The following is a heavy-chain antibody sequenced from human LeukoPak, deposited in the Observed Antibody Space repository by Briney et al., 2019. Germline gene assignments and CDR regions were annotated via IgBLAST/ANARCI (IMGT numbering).Heavy chain of an antibody. CDR3: ARHLGYDFWSGYYYFDY. J-gene: IGHJ4*02. V-gene: IGHV4-34*01. CDR2: INHSGST. CDR1: GGSFSGYY. Sequence: SETLSLTCAVYGGSFSGYYWSWIRQPPGKGLEWIGEINHSGSTNYNPSLKSRVTISVDTSKNQFSLKLSSVTAADTAVYYCARHLGYDFWSGYYYFDYWGQGTLVTVSS. D-gene: IGHD3-3*01.